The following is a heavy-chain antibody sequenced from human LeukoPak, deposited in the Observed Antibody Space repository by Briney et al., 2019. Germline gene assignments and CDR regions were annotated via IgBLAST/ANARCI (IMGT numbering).Heavy chain of an antibody. Sequence: PGGSLRLSCVASGFRFSDYEMNWGRQAPGKGLEWVSYIGRNGLSIYYADSVRGRFTISRDNAKNSLYLQMNSLRVDDTAFYYCGRVSPFDFWGQGILVTVSS. J-gene: IGHJ4*02. CDR3: GRVSPFDF. V-gene: IGHV3-48*03. CDR1: GFRFSDYE. CDR2: IGRNGLSI.